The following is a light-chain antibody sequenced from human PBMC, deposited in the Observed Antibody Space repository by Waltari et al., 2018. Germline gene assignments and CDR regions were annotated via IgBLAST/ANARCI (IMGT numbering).Light chain of an antibody. J-gene: IGKJ4*01. Sequence: EIVLTQSPGTLSLSPGQRATLPCRASQSVSSSLLAWYQQKPGQAPRLLIYGISSRATGIPDRFGGSGSGTDFTLTISSLEPEDFAVYYCQQYADSPLTFGGGTKVEIK. CDR2: GIS. V-gene: IGKV3-20*01. CDR1: QSVSSSL. CDR3: QQYADSPLT.